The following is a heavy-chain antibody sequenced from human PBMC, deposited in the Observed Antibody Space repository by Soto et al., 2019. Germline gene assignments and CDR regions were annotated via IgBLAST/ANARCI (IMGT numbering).Heavy chain of an antibody. Sequence: QVQLVQSGAEVKKPGASVKVSCKASGYTFTSYGISWVRQAPGQGLEWMGWISAYNGNTNYAQKLQGRVTMTTDTSMSTAYMVLRSLRSDDTAVYYCARVGITMIVVVSGMDVWGQGTTVTVSS. CDR2: ISAYNGNT. V-gene: IGHV1-18*01. CDR1: GYTFTSYG. D-gene: IGHD3-22*01. CDR3: ARVGITMIVVVSGMDV. J-gene: IGHJ6*02.